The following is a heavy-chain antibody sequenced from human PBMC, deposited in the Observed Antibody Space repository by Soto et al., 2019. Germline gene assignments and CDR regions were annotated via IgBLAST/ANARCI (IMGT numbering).Heavy chain of an antibody. J-gene: IGHJ4*02. CDR1: GYTFTSYC. D-gene: IGHD1-26*01. V-gene: IGHV1-18*04. CDR3: ARVTPYSGSYYHYY. CDR2: ISAYNGNT. Sequence: VASVKVSCEASGYTFTSYCISWVLQAPGQGLEWMGWISAYNGNTNYAQKLQGRVTMTTDTSTSTAYMELRSLRSDDTAVYYCARVTPYSGSYYHYYWGQGTLVTVSS.